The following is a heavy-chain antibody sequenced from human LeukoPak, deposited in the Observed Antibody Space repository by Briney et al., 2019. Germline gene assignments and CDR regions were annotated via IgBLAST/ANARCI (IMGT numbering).Heavy chain of an antibody. D-gene: IGHD6-19*01. CDR2: INPNSGGT. Sequence: GASVKVSCKASGHTFTGYYMHWVRQAPGQGLEWMGWINPNSGGTNYAQKFQGRVTMTRDTSISTAYMELSRLRSDDTAVYYCARENSSGWLGQNWFDPWGQGTLVTVSS. CDR3: ARENSSGWLGQNWFDP. J-gene: IGHJ5*02. CDR1: GHTFTGYY. V-gene: IGHV1-2*02.